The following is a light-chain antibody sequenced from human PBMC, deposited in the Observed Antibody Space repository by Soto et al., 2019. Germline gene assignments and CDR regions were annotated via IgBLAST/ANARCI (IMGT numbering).Light chain of an antibody. J-gene: IGLJ2*01. CDR2: DVS. V-gene: IGLV2-14*01. CDR3: SSYTSSTTPVV. Sequence: QSALTQPASVSGSPGQSITISCIGTSSDVGGYNYVSWYQQHPGKAPKLMIYDVSNRPSGVSNRFSGSKSGNTASLTISGLQAEDEADYYCSSYTSSTTPVVFGGGTKLTV. CDR1: SSDVGGYNY.